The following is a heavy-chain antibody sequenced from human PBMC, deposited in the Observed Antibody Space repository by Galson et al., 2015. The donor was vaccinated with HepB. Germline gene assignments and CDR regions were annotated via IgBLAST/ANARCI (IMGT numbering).Heavy chain of an antibody. V-gene: IGHV1-69*10. CDR1: GGTFSSYA. J-gene: IGHJ6*03. D-gene: IGHD5-12*01. CDR2: IIPILGIA. CDR3: ARGPSLRGYSLHYYYYMDV. Sequence: SVKVSCKASGGTFSSYAISWVRQAPGQGLEWMGGIIPILGIANYAQKFQGRVTITADKSTSTAYMELSSLRSEDTAVYYCARGPSLRGYSLHYYYYMDVWGKGTTVTVSS.